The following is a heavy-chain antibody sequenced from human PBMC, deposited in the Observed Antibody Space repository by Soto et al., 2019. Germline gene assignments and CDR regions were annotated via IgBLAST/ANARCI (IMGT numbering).Heavy chain of an antibody. V-gene: IGHV2-5*02. J-gene: IGHJ4*02. CDR2: IYWDDDK. CDR3: ARLTDLYIMFDF. D-gene: IGHD3-16*01. Sequence: SGPTLVNPTQTLTLTCTFSGFSLSTSGEGVGWIRQPPGKALELLGIIYWDDDKRYSSLLNKRLTITKYTSKNQVVLTMTNMDSVDTGTYYCARLTDLYIMFDFWGQGTQVTVSS. CDR1: GFSLSTSGEG.